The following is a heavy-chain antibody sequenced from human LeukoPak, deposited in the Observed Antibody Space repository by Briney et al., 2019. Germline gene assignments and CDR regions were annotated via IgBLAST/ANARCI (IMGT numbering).Heavy chain of an antibody. Sequence: GGARRLSCAASGFTFSSYAMHWVRQAPGKGLEWLAVISYDGSNQYYADSVKGRFTISRDNSKNTLDLQRNSLRAEDTAVYYCARDFGDSSGPDYWGQGTLVTVSS. V-gene: IGHV3-30*04. CDR2: ISYDGSNQ. CDR3: ARDFGDSSGPDY. J-gene: IGHJ4*02. CDR1: GFTFSSYA. D-gene: IGHD3-22*01.